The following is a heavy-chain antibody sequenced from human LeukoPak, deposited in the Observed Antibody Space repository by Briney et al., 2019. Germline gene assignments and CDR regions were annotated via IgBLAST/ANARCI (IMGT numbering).Heavy chain of an antibody. CDR2: IYYSGST. J-gene: IGHJ4*02. CDR3: ARSGIAARLGYFDY. D-gene: IGHD6-6*01. Sequence: SETLSLTCTVSGGSISSSGYYWGWIRQPPGKGLEWIGYIYYSGSTNYNPSLKSRVTISVDTSKNQFSLKLSSVTAADTAVYYCARSGIAARLGYFDYWGQGTLVTVSS. V-gene: IGHV4-61*05. CDR1: GGSISSSGYY.